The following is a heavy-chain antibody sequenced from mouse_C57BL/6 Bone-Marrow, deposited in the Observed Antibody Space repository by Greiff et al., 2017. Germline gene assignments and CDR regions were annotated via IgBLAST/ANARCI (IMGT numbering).Heavy chain of an antibody. CDR1: GFNIKDSY. CDR3: TRGLRACFAY. V-gene: IGHV14-1*01. Sequence: VQLQQSGAELVRPGASVKLSCTAFGFNIKDSYMHWVKQRPEQGLEWIGRIDPEDGDTEYAPKFQGKATLTADTSSNTAYLQLSSLTSEDTAVYYCTRGLRACFAYWGKGTLVTVSA. D-gene: IGHD2-4*01. CDR2: IDPEDGDT. J-gene: IGHJ3*01.